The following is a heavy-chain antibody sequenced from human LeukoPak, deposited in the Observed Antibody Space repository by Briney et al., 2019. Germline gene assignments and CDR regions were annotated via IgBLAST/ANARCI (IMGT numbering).Heavy chain of an antibody. CDR1: GFTFSSYG. V-gene: IGHV3-33*08. Sequence: GGSLRLSCAASGFTFSSYGMHWVRQAPGKGLEWVAVMWYDGSNKYYADSVKGRFTISRDNSKNTLYLQMNSLRAEDTAVYYCARENYYDSSGYAAPPSNWFDPWGQGTLVTVSS. CDR3: ARENYYDSSGYAAPPSNWFDP. J-gene: IGHJ5*02. CDR2: MWYDGSNK. D-gene: IGHD3-22*01.